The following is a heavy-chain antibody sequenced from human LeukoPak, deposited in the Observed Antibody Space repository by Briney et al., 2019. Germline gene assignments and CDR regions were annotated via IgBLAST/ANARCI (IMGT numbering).Heavy chain of an antibody. Sequence: NPSETLSLTCAVYGGSFSGYYWSWIRQPPGKGLEWIGEINHSGSTNYNPSLKSRVTISVDTSKNQFSLKLSSVTAADTAVYYCARSPGGGRQWLVFYYYMDVWGKGTTVTVSS. J-gene: IGHJ6*03. CDR2: INHSGST. CDR1: GGSFSGYY. V-gene: IGHV4-34*01. CDR3: ARSPGGGRQWLVFYYYMDV. D-gene: IGHD6-19*01.